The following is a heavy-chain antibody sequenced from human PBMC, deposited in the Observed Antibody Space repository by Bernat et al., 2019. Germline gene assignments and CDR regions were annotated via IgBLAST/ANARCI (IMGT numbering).Heavy chain of an antibody. CDR3: ARQKGYYDSSGYSGRYYFDY. CDR1: GGSISSSGYY. D-gene: IGHD3-22*01. V-gene: IGHV4-39*01. J-gene: IGHJ4*02. CDR2: IYYSGST. Sequence: QLQLQESGPGLVKPSETLSLSCTVSGGSISSSGYYGGWIRQPPGKGLEWIGGIYYSGSTYYNPSLKSRVTISVGTSKNQFSLKLSSVTAADTAVYYCARQKGYYDSSGYSGRYYFDYWGQGTLVTVSS.